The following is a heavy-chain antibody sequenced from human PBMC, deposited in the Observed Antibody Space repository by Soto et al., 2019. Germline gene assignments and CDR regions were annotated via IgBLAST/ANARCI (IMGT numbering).Heavy chain of an antibody. J-gene: IGHJ5*02. CDR2: IRNTPYGGTT. D-gene: IGHD2-2*03. CDR3: SRGSFGYYGP. Sequence: RXSCKWSFFKFTEHAITCVRQAPGKGLEWVGFIRNTPYGGTTDYAASVRGRFTISRDDSESIAYLQMNSLKTEDSGVYYCSRGSFGYYGPWGPGTLVTV. V-gene: IGHV3-49*04. CDR1: FFKFTEHA.